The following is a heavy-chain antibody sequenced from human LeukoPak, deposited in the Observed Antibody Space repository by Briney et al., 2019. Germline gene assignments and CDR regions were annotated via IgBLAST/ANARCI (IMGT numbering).Heavy chain of an antibody. V-gene: IGHV3-20*04. Sequence: GRSLRLSCAASGFTFDDYGMTWVRQTPRKGLEWVSTINWNGGSAAYADSVKGRFTISRDNAKNSLYLQMNSLRAEDAAVYYCAKEDCSGGKCYSLHYWGQGTLVTVSS. CDR3: AKEDCSGGKCYSLHY. CDR2: INWNGGSA. D-gene: IGHD2-15*01. CDR1: GFTFDDYG. J-gene: IGHJ4*02.